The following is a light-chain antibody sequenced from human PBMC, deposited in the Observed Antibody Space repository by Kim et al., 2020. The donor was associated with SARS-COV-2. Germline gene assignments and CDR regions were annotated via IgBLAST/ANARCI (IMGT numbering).Light chain of an antibody. Sequence: GQRFTFSCSGSPPTIGNNYVSWYQHIPGTAPKLLIYRNNQRPSGVPCRFSGSKSGTSASLAISGLRSEDEADYYCAAWDDSLSGGVFGGGTQLTVL. CDR2: RNN. CDR3: AAWDDSLSGGV. CDR1: PPTIGNNY. J-gene: IGLJ2*01. V-gene: IGLV1-47*01.